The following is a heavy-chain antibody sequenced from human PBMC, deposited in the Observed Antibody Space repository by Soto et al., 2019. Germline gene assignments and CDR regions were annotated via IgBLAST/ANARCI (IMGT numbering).Heavy chain of an antibody. J-gene: IGHJ5*02. CDR2: MNPNSGNT. D-gene: IGHD3-10*01. CDR3: ARERGSGGYYTHWFDP. V-gene: IGHV1-8*01. Sequence: ASVKVSCKASGYTFTSYDINWVRQATGQGLEWMGWMNPNSGNTGYAQKFQGRVTMTRNTSISTAYMELTSLRSEDTAVYYCARERGSGGYYTHWFDPWGQGTLVTVSS. CDR1: GYTFTSYD.